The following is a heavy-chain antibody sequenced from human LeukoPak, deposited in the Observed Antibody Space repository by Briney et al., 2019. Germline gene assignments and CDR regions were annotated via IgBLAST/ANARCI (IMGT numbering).Heavy chain of an antibody. V-gene: IGHV3-23*01. Sequence: GGSLRLSCEVSGFTFSTEAMTWVRQAPGKGLEWVSSISDSSRTTYYADSVQGRFTISRDNSRNTVYLQMNSLRVEDTAFYYCAKRLGFIPQFDYWSQGTLVAVSS. CDR1: GFTFSTEA. D-gene: IGHD6-19*01. J-gene: IGHJ4*02. CDR3: AKRLGFIPQFDY. CDR2: ISDSSRTT.